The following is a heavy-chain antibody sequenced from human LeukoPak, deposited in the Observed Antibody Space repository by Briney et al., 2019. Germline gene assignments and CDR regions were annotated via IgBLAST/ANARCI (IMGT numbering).Heavy chain of an antibody. CDR1: GGSISSSSYY. Sequence: SETLSLTCTVSGGSISSSSYYWGWIRQPPGKGLEWIGSIYYSGSTYYNPSLKSRVTISVDTSKNQFSLKLSSVTAADTAVYYWAGYYDSSDPFDYWGQGTLVTVSS. J-gene: IGHJ4*02. D-gene: IGHD3-22*01. CDR2: IYYSGST. CDR3: AGYYDSSDPFDY. V-gene: IGHV4-39*01.